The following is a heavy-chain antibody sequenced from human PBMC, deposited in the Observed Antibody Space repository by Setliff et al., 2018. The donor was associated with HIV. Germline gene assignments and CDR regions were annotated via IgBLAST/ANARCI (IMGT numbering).Heavy chain of an antibody. J-gene: IGHJ4*02. Sequence: PSETLSLTCSVSGGSISGHYWSWIRQSPEKRLEWIGYVYHSGTTHYSPSLKNRVSIYVDPSKNQFSLRLTSVNAADTAVYYCARHYYDSGSPFDSWGQGTVVTSP. V-gene: IGHV4-59*08. D-gene: IGHD3-10*01. CDR1: GGSISGHY. CDR2: VYHSGTT. CDR3: ARHYYDSGSPFDS.